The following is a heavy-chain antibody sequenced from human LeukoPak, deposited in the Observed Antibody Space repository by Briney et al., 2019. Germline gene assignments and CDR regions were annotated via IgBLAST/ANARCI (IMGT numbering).Heavy chain of an antibody. V-gene: IGHV4-59*12. Sequence: SETLSLTCTVSGGSISSYYWSWIRQPPGKGLEWIGEIYHSGSTNYNPSLKSRVTISVDKSKNQFSLKLSSVTAADTAVYYCARGVGAWPIDYWGQGTLVTVSS. CDR2: IYHSGST. CDR1: GGSISSYY. J-gene: IGHJ4*02. CDR3: ARGVGAWPIDY. D-gene: IGHD1-26*01.